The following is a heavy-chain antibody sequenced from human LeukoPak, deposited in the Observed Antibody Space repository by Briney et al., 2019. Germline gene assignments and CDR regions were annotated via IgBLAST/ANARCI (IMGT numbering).Heavy chain of an antibody. D-gene: IGHD6-19*01. Sequence: GGSLRLSCAASGFTFSSYSMNWVRQAPGKGLEWVSSISSSSGYIHYADSVKGRFTISRDNAKKSLYLQMNSLRVEDTAVYYCARDVAGTNFDYWGQGTLVTVSS. CDR1: GFTFSSYS. CDR3: ARDVAGTNFDY. J-gene: IGHJ4*02. V-gene: IGHV3-21*01. CDR2: ISSSSGYI.